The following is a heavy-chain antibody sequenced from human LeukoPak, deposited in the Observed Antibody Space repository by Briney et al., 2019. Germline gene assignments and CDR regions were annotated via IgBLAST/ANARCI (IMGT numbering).Heavy chain of an antibody. D-gene: IGHD3-10*01. V-gene: IGHV1-69*04. J-gene: IGHJ5*02. Sequence: GASVKVSCKASGGTFSSYAISWMRQAPGQGLEWMGRIIPILGIANYAQKFQGRVTITADKSTSTAYMELSSLRSEDTAVYYCASDGITMVRARVNWFAPWGQRTLVTVSS. CDR3: ASDGITMVRARVNWFAP. CDR1: GGTFSSYA. CDR2: IIPILGIA.